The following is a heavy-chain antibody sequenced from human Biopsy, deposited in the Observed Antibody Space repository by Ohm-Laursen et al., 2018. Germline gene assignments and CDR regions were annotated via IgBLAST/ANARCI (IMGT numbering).Heavy chain of an antibody. J-gene: IGHJ4*02. CDR2: LTWNSGTI. D-gene: IGHD3-16*01. Sequence: SLRLSCAASGSNFDDYAMHWIRHGPGKGLEWVAGLTWNSGTIAYAGSVRGRFTISRGNAKNSLYLQMNNLTSEDTALYYCVRSLRNYDFLDSWGQGTLVSVSS. CDR1: GSNFDDYA. V-gene: IGHV3-9*01. CDR3: VRSLRNYDFLDS.